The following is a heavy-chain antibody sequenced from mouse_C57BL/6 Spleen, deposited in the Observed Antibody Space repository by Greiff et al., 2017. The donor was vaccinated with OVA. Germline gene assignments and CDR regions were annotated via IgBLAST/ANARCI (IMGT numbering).Heavy chain of an antibody. CDR1: GYTFTSYW. D-gene: IGHD1-1*01. CDR3: ARYYGSSLPFDY. J-gene: IGHJ2*01. Sequence: QAQLQQPGAELVRPGTSVKLSCKASGYTFTSYWMHWVKQRPGQGLEWIGVIDPSDSYTNYNQKFKGKATLTVDTSSSTAYMQLSSLTSEDSAVYYCARYYGSSLPFDYWGQGTTLTVSS. V-gene: IGHV1-59*01. CDR2: IDPSDSYT.